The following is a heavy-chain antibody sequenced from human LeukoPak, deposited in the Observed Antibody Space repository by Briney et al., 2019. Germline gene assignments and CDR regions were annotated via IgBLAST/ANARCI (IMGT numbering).Heavy chain of an antibody. CDR2: IWSDASNQ. CDR1: GFSFSTYA. CDR3: ATERDSSWTFDS. D-gene: IGHD6-13*01. J-gene: IGHJ4*02. V-gene: IGHV3-33*01. Sequence: GTSLGLSCAASGFSFSTYAMYWVRQSPGKGLAWVAMIWSDASNQYYADSVKGRFTISRDNSKNTLYLQLNSLRAEDTAVYYCATERDSSWTFDSWGQGTLVTVSS.